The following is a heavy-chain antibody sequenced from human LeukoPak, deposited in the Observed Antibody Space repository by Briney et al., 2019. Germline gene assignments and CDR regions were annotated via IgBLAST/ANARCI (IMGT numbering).Heavy chain of an antibody. Sequence: KPSETLSLTCAVYGGSFSGYYWSWIRQPPGKGLEWIGEINHSGSTNYNPSLKSRVTISVDTSKNQFSLKLSSVTAADTAVYYCARDRNWNFDYWGPGTLVTVSS. J-gene: IGHJ4*02. CDR3: ARDRNWNFDY. D-gene: IGHD1-20*01. CDR1: GGSFSGYY. V-gene: IGHV4-34*01. CDR2: INHSGST.